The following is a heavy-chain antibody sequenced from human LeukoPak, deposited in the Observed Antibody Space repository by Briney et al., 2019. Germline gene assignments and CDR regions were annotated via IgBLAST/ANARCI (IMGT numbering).Heavy chain of an antibody. V-gene: IGHV4-39*07. CDR2: IYYSGST. J-gene: IGHJ4*02. CDR1: GGSISGSSYY. Sequence: PSETLSLTCTVSGGSISGSSYYWGWIRQPPGKGLEWIGSIYYSGSTYYNPSLKSRVTISVDTSKNQFSLKLNSVTAADTAVYYCARDKRPVGSGGCLDCWGQGTLVTVSS. CDR3: ARDKRPVGSGGCLDC. D-gene: IGHD6-19*01.